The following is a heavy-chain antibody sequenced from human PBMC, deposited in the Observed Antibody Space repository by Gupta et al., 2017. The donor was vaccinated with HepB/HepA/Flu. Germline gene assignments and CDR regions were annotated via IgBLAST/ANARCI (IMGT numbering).Heavy chain of an antibody. CDR3: ARVYSRRYYKSSYFDY. D-gene: IGHD1-26*01. CDR1: GFTFGDFS. CDR2: ITSNSGSI. Sequence: EVQLVESGGGLVQPGGSLRISCAGSGFTFGDFSMNWVRQAPGKGLEWVSYITSNSGSIYYAASVKGRFTISRDNAKNSLYLQMSGLREEDTAVYYCARVYSRRYYKSSYFDYWGHGTLVTVSS. J-gene: IGHJ4*01. V-gene: IGHV3-48*02.